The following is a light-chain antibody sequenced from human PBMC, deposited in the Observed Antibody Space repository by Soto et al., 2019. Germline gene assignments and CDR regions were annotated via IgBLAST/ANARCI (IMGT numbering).Light chain of an antibody. CDR2: LNSDGSH. Sequence: QSVLTQSPSASASLGASVKLTCTLSSGHSSYAIAWHQQQPEKGPRYLMKLNSDGSHSKWDGIPDRFSGSSSGAERYLTISSLQSEDEADYYCQTWGTGPWVFGGGTKVTVL. J-gene: IGLJ3*02. V-gene: IGLV4-69*01. CDR1: SGHSSYA. CDR3: QTWGTGPWV.